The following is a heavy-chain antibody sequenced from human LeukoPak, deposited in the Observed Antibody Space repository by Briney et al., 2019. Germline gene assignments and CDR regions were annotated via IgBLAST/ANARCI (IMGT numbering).Heavy chain of an antibody. Sequence: SVHVSYKASGGSVISYTIRWVRPAPGQGLEWMGRIIPILGIAKYAQKFQGRVTNTADKATSTAYTELSSLRSEATAVFYCSSCVFGVVYGMDVWGQGTTVTVSS. CDR1: GGSVISYT. CDR2: IIPILGIA. J-gene: IGHJ6*02. CDR3: SSCVFGVVYGMDV. V-gene: IGHV1-69*02. D-gene: IGHD3-3*01.